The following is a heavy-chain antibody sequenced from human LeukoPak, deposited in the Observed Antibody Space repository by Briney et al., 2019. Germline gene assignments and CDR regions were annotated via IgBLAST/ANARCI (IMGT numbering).Heavy chain of an antibody. CDR3: ARIAAAGEYYFDY. V-gene: IGHV5-51*01. D-gene: IGHD6-13*01. J-gene: IGHJ4*02. Sequence: GESLKISCKGTGYSSTSYWIGWVRQMPGKGLEWMGIIYPGDSDSRYRPSFQAQVTISADKSISTAYLQWSSLKASDTAIYYCARIAAAGEYYFDYWGQGTLVTVSS. CDR1: GYSSTSYW. CDR2: IYPGDSDS.